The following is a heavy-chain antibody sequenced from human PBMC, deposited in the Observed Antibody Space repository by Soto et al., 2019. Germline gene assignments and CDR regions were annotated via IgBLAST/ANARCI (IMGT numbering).Heavy chain of an antibody. CDR2: ISFDASNK. V-gene: IGHV3-30-3*01. Sequence: AGGSLRLSCAASGFTFSSYAMHWVRQAPGKGLEWVAVISFDASNKYYADSVKGRFTISRDNSKNTLYLQMNSLRAEDTAVYYCARDPHTYFPDYWGQGTLVTVSS. J-gene: IGHJ4*02. CDR1: GFTFSSYA. D-gene: IGHD3-9*01. CDR3: ARDPHTYFPDY.